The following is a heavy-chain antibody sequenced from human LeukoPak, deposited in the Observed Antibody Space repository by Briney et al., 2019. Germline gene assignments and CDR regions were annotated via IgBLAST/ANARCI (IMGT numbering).Heavy chain of an antibody. Sequence: GASVKVSCKVSGYTLIELSMHWVRQAPGKGLEWMGGFDPEDGEKIYAQKFQGRVTMTEDTSTDTAYMELSSLRSEDTAVYYCATTVYDSGGYCFDYWGQGTLVTVSS. CDR1: GYTLIELS. J-gene: IGHJ4*02. D-gene: IGHD3-22*01. CDR3: ATTVYDSGGYCFDY. V-gene: IGHV1-24*01. CDR2: FDPEDGEK.